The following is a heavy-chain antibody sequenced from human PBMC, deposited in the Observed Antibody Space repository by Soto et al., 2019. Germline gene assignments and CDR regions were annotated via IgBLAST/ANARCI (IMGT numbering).Heavy chain of an antibody. CDR2: LNPGNGNT. V-gene: IGHV1-3*01. CDR3: ARDQGIPYCGGDCYSDWYFDL. Sequence: QVQLVQSGAEVKEPGASVNVSCRASGYTFTNYAIHWLRQAPGQRLEWMGWLNPGNGNTKYPQKFQGRVTITRDTSASSAYMFLSSLRSEDTAVYYCARDQGIPYCGGDCYSDWYFDLWGRGTLVTVSS. D-gene: IGHD2-21*01. J-gene: IGHJ2*01. CDR1: GYTFTNYA.